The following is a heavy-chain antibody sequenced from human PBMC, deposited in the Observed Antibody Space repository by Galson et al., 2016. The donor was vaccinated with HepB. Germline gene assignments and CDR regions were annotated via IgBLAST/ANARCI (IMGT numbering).Heavy chain of an antibody. Sequence: LSLTCTVSGGSVSSHYWSWIRQSPGRGLEWIGYVHYNWGTDYNPSLKSRVTMSVDTSKNQFSLKLTSMTAADTAVYYCAKTGGVGVTPFDYWGQGTLVTVSS. V-gene: IGHV4-59*02. CDR2: VHYNWGT. D-gene: IGHD1-26*01. J-gene: IGHJ4*02. CDR1: GGSVSSHY. CDR3: AKTGGVGVTPFDY.